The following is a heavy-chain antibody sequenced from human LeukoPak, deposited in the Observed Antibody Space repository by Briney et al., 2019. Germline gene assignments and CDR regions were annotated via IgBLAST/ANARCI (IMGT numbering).Heavy chain of an antibody. Sequence: GGSLRLSCAASGFTFSSYAMHWVGQAPGKGLEWVAVISYDGSNKYYADSVKGRFTISRDNSKNTLYLQMNSLRAEDTAVYYCARDQGGAAGTGESFDYWGQGTLVTVSS. D-gene: IGHD6-13*01. CDR1: GFTFSSYA. V-gene: IGHV3-30-3*01. J-gene: IGHJ4*02. CDR2: ISYDGSNK. CDR3: ARDQGGAAGTGESFDY.